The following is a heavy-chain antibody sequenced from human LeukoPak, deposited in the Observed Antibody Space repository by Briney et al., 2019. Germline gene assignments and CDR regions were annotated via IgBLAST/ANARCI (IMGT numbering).Heavy chain of an antibody. V-gene: IGHV1-3*01. CDR2: IIAGNGNT. CDR1: GYTFTSYA. CDR3: ARGPPRLNRFDP. Sequence: ASVKVSCKASGYTFTSYAMHWVRQAPGQRLEWMGWIIAGNGNTKYSQNFQGRVTIARDTSASTAYMELSSLRSEDTAIYYCARGPPRLNRFDPWGQGTLVTVSS. J-gene: IGHJ5*02. D-gene: IGHD6-25*01.